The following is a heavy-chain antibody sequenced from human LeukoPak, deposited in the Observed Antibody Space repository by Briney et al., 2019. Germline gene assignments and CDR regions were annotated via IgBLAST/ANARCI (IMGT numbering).Heavy chain of an antibody. CDR1: GFTFPNYA. V-gene: IGHV3-23*01. J-gene: IGHJ4*02. CDR2: ITSGGGT. D-gene: IGHD3-10*01. Sequence: GPLRLSCAGSGFTFPNYAMTWVRQAPGKGLEWVSAITSGGGTYYADSVKGRFVISRDNSKNTLYLQMDSLRADDTAVYYCAKASVVRGADDWGQGTLVTVSS. CDR3: AKASVVRGADD.